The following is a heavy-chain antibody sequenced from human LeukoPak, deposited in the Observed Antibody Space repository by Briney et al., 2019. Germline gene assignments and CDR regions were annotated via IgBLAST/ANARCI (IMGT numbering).Heavy chain of an antibody. V-gene: IGHV4-59*11. J-gene: IGHJ3*02. CDR2: IYYSGCT. Sequence: SETLSLTCTVSGGSISSHYWSWIRQPPGKGLEWIGYIYYSGCTNYNPSLKSRVTISVDTSKNQFSLKLSSVTAADTAVYYCARDQVECSSTSCYPPYDAFDIWGQGTMVTVSS. CDR1: GGSISSHY. D-gene: IGHD2-2*01. CDR3: ARDQVECSSTSCYPPYDAFDI.